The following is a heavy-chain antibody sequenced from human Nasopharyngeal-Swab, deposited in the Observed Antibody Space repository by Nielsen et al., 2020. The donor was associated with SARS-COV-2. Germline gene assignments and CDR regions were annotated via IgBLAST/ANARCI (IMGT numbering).Heavy chain of an antibody. CDR1: GFTFSSYS. D-gene: IGHD1-7*01. J-gene: IGHJ4*02. V-gene: IGHV3-21*01. CDR2: ISSSSSYI. Sequence: GGSLRLSCAASGFTFSSYSMNWVRQAPGKGLEWVSSISSSSSYIYYADSVKGRFTISRDNAKNSLYLQMNSLRAEDTAVYYCAREDNWNYGVPYFDYWGQGTLVTVSS. CDR3: AREDNWNYGVPYFDY.